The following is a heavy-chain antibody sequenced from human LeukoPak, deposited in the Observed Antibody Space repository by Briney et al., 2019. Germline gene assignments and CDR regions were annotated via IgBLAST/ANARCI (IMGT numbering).Heavy chain of an antibody. Sequence: SETLSLTCAVYGGSFSGYYWSWIRQPPGKGLEWIGEINHSGSTNYNPSLKSRVTISVDTSKNQFSLKLSSVTAADTAVYYCARGRAAYYDILTGNYDYWGQGTLVTVSS. J-gene: IGHJ4*02. D-gene: IGHD3-9*01. CDR3: ARGRAAYYDILTGNYDY. V-gene: IGHV4-34*01. CDR1: GGSFSGYY. CDR2: INHSGST.